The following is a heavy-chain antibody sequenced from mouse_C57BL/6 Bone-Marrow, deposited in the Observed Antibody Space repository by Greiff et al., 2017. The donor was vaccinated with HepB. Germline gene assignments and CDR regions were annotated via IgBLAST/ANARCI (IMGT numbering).Heavy chain of an antibody. J-gene: IGHJ2*01. CDR2: IDPSDSYT. D-gene: IGHD3-2*02. V-gene: IGHV1-69*01. Sequence: VQLQQPGAELVMPGASVKLSCKASGYTFTSYWMHWVKQRPGQGLEWIGEIDPSDSYTNYNQKFKGKSTLTVDKSSSTAYMQLSSLTSEDSAVYYCARELRLGYYFDYWGQGTTLKVSS. CDR1: GYTFTSYW. CDR3: ARELRLGYYFDY.